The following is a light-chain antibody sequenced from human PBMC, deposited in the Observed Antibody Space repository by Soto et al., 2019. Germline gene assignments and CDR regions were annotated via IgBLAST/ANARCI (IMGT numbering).Light chain of an antibody. J-gene: IGKJ5*01. V-gene: IGKV3-20*01. CDR3: QQYRPSPAIS. Sequence: GLKQSPGTLSLSQGERATLSCRASRSVSSNYLGWYQQKPGQAPRLLIYAVSARATGIPDRFSGSGSGTDFTLTISRLEPEDSALYFCQQYRPSPAISFGQGTRLEI. CDR1: RSVSSNY. CDR2: AVS.